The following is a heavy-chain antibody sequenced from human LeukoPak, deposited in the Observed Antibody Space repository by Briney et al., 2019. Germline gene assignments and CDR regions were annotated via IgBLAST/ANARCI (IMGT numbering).Heavy chain of an antibody. CDR2: ISYDGSNK. J-gene: IGHJ4*02. CDR1: GFTFSSYA. V-gene: IGHV3-30-3*01. D-gene: IGHD3-10*01. CDR3: ARDTALYGG. Sequence: GGSLRLSCAASGFTFSSYAMHWVRQAPGKGQGLVAVISYDGSNKYYADSVKGRFTISRVNSKNTLYLQMNSLRAEDTAVYYCARDTALYGGWGQATLVTVSS.